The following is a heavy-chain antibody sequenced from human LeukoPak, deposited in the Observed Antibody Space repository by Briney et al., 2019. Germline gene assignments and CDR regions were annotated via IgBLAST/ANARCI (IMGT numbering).Heavy chain of an antibody. D-gene: IGHD2-2*01. V-gene: IGHV4-59*01. J-gene: IGHJ5*02. CDR3: AREYGYQLLLYPSNWFDP. Sequence: SETLSLTCTVSGGSISSYYWSWIRQPPGKGLEWIGYIYYSGSTNYNPSLKSRVTISVDTSKNQFSLKLSSVTAADTAVYYCAREYGYQLLLYPSNWFDPWGQGTLVTVSS. CDR1: GGSISSYY. CDR2: IYYSGST.